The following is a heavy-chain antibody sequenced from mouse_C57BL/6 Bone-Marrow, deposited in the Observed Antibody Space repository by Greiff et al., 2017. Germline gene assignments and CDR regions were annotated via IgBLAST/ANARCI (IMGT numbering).Heavy chain of an antibody. CDR1: GFTFSSYG. CDR3: ARTHYGSIAY. CDR2: ISSGGSYT. Sequence: EVKLVESGGDLVKPGGSLKLSCAASGFTFSSYGMSWVRQTPDKRLEWVATISSGGSYTYYPDSVKGRFTISRDNAKNTLYLQMSSLKSEDTAMYYCARTHYGSIAYWGQGTLVTVSA. D-gene: IGHD1-1*01. J-gene: IGHJ3*01. V-gene: IGHV5-6*02.